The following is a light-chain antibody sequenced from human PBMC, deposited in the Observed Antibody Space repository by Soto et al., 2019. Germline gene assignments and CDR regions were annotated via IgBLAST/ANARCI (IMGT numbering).Light chain of an antibody. CDR2: GAS. V-gene: IGKV3-20*01. Sequence: EIVLTQSPGTLSFSPLEIATLSFSSSQSVSSSYLAWYQQKPGQAPRLLIYGASSRATGIPDRFSGSGSGTDFTLTISRLEPEDFAVYYCQQYGSSPKKFGQGTKVDIK. J-gene: IGKJ1*01. CDR3: QQYGSSPKK. CDR1: QSVSSSY.